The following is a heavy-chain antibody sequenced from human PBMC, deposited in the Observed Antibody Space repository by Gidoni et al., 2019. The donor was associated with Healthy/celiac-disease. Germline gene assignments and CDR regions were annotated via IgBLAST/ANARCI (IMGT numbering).Heavy chain of an antibody. J-gene: IGHJ6*03. Sequence: QVQLVQSGAEVKKPGSSVKVSCKASGGTFSSYAISWVRQAPGQGLEWMGGIIPIFVTANYAQKFQGRVTMTADESTSTAYMELSSLRSEDTAVYYCARDMVVVAATPGVMDVWGKGTTVTVSS. CDR3: ARDMVVVAATPGVMDV. V-gene: IGHV1-69*01. CDR2: IIPIFVTA. CDR1: GGTFSSYA. D-gene: IGHD2-15*01.